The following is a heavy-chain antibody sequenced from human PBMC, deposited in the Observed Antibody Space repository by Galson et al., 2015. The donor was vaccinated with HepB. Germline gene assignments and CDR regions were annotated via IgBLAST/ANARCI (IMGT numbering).Heavy chain of an antibody. Sequence: SLRLSCAASRFTFSSYWMYWVRQAPGKGLVWVSRIDSAGSTTTYADSVKGRFTISRDNAKNTLYLQMNSLRAEDTAVYYCAKGPFDYWGQGTLVTVSS. CDR3: AKGPFDY. CDR2: IDSAGSTT. J-gene: IGHJ4*02. CDR1: RFTFSSYW. V-gene: IGHV3-74*01.